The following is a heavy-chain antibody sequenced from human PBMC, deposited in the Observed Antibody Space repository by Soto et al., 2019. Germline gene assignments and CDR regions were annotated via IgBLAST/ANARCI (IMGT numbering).Heavy chain of an antibody. J-gene: IGHJ5*02. CDR2: IGRSASYI. Sequence: GGSLRLSCAASGFSLSYYSMNWVRQAPGKGLEWVSSIGRSASYIYYADSVKGRFSISRDNAKNSLYLQMNSLRAEDTAVYYCARHPERIAQIGWFDPWGQGTLVTVSS. CDR1: GFSLSYYS. D-gene: IGHD6-13*01. V-gene: IGHV3-21*01. CDR3: ARHPERIAQIGWFDP.